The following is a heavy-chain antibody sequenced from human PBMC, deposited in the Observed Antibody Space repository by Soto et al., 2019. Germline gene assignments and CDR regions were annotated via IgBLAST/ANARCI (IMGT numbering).Heavy chain of an antibody. V-gene: IGHV3-30*18. J-gene: IGHJ4*02. CDR1: GFTFSSYG. CDR3: AKGTVLRFLEWLLYPGWYFDY. CDR2: ISYDGSNK. Sequence: QVQLVESGGGVVQPGRSLRLSCAASGFTFSSYGMHWVRQAPGKGLEWVAVISYDGSNKYYADSVKGRFTISRDNSKNTLYLQMNSLRAEDTAVYYCAKGTVLRFLEWLLYPGWYFDYWGQGTLVTVSS. D-gene: IGHD3-3*01.